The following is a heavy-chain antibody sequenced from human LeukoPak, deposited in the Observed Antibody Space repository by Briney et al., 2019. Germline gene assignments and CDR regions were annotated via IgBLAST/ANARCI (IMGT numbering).Heavy chain of an antibody. CDR2: TKQDGNEK. J-gene: IGHJ4*02. D-gene: IGHD2/OR15-2a*01. Sequence: GGSLRLSCTASGFTFTDYRMSWVRLVPGKGLEWVASTKQDGNEKFYVDSVKGRFTISRDNTKNLLFLQMNSLRVDDTAVYFCARDGFLGFRATDYWGQGTLVTVSS. CDR3: ARDGFLGFRATDY. V-gene: IGHV3-7*01. CDR1: GFTFTDYR.